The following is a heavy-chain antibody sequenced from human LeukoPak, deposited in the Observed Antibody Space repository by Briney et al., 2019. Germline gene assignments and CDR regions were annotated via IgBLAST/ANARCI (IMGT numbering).Heavy chain of an antibody. V-gene: IGHV3-33*01. CDR3: ARDHGSGWYSDYFDY. Sequence: GGSLTLSCAASGFTFSSYGMHWVRQAPGKGLEWVAVIWYDGSNKYYADSVKGRFTISRDDSKNTLYLQMNSLRAEDTAVYYCARDHGSGWYSDYFDYWGQGTLVTVSS. CDR2: IWYDGSNK. J-gene: IGHJ4*02. D-gene: IGHD6-19*01. CDR1: GFTFSSYG.